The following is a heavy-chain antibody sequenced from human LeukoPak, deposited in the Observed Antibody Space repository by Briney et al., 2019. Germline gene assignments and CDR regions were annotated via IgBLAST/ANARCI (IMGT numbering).Heavy chain of an antibody. Sequence: PSETLSLTCTVSGGSISGSGYYWSWIRQPPGKGLEWIGYIYHTGSTYYNPSLASRVTISVDRSKNQFSLRLTSVTAADTAVFYCARGGVGPTTNWLDPWGQGTLVTVSS. D-gene: IGHD1-26*01. CDR1: GGSISGSGYY. J-gene: IGHJ5*02. V-gene: IGHV4-30-2*01. CDR3: ARGGVGPTTNWLDP. CDR2: IYHTGST.